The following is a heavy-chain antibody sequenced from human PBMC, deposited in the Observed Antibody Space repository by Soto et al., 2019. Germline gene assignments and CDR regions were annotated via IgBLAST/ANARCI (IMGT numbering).Heavy chain of an antibody. CDR1: GFTFSSYA. V-gene: IGHV3-23*01. J-gene: IGHJ4*02. CDR3: AKNYFFDS. Sequence: PGGSLRLSCAASGFTFSSYAMSWARQAPGKGLEWVSSIGVSSDAYYADSVTGRFTISRDNSRNTLYLQMNSLRAEDTAVYYCAKNYFFDSWGQGTLVTVPQ. CDR2: IGVSSDA.